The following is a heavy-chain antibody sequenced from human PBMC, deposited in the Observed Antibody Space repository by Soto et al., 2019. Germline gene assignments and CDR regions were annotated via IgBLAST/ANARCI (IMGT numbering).Heavy chain of an antibody. V-gene: IGHV4-30-2*01. D-gene: IGHD1-1*01. CDR1: GGSISSGGYS. CDR3: ARDQLEGNWFDP. Sequence: QLQLQESGSGLVRPSQTLSLTCAVSGGSISSGGYSWNWIRQPPGKGLEWIGYIYHSGSTLYNPSLKSRVTISVDTSKNQFSLKLSSATAADTAVSYCARDQLEGNWFDPWGQGTLVTVSS. CDR2: IYHSGST. J-gene: IGHJ5*02.